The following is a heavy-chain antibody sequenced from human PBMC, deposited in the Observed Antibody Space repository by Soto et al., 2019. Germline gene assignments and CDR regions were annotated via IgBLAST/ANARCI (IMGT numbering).Heavy chain of an antibody. CDR1: GYPFTGYS. D-gene: IGHD4-17*01. CDR2: ISAYSGDT. V-gene: IGHV1-18*01. Sequence: QVQLVQSGAEVKKPGASVKVSCKASGYPFTGYSVGWVRQAPGQGLEWMGWISAYSGDTYYAQRFQDRLSMTTDASTSTAYMELRSLRSDDTAVYYCARPSGSYGDYAWSLKYWGQGTLGTVSS. J-gene: IGHJ4*02. CDR3: ARPSGSYGDYAWSLKY.